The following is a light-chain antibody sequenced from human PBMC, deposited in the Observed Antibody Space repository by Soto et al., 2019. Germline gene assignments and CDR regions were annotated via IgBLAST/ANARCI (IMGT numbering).Light chain of an antibody. CDR1: QSVSSSY. CDR3: HQYGSSPAT. CDR2: GAS. V-gene: IGKV3-20*01. J-gene: IGKJ4*02. Sequence: EIVLTQSPGTLSLSPGERATLSCRASQSVSSSYLAWYQQKPGQAPRLLIYGASSRATDIPDRYSGSGSGTDFTLTISRLEPEDFAVYYCHQYGSSPATFGTGTKVDIK.